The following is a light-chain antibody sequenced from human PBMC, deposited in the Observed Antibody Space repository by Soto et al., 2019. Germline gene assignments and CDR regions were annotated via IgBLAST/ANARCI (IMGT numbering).Light chain of an antibody. Sequence: EIVLTQSPATLSLSAGERVTLSCRASQSVDTMVAWYQQQVGRTPRLLIYETSNRATGVPARFSGSGSGTDFTLTISRLEPEYFAIYFCQVRTDWAPFKYTFGQGTKLEVK. CDR3: QVRTDWAPFKYT. CDR1: QSVDTM. J-gene: IGKJ2*01. CDR2: ETS. V-gene: IGKV3-11*01.